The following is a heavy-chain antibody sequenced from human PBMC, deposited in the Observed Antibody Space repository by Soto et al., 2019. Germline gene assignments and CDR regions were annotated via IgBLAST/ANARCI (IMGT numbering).Heavy chain of an antibody. J-gene: IGHJ4*02. CDR1: GYTFTSYG. CDR3: ARDGYYDSSLAHRFDY. Sequence: ASVKVSCKASGYTFTSYGISWVRQAPGQGLEWMGWSSAYNGNTNYAQKLQGRVTMTTDTSTSTAYMELRSLRSDDTAVYYCARDGYYDSSLAHRFDYWGQGTLVTVSS. D-gene: IGHD3-22*01. V-gene: IGHV1-18*04. CDR2: SSAYNGNT.